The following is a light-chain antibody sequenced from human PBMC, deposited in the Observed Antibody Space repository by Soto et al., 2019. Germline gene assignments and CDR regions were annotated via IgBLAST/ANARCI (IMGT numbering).Light chain of an antibody. CDR3: SSYTGSSALYV. J-gene: IGLJ1*01. CDR2: DVS. Sequence: QSVLTQTASVSGSPGQSITISCTGTGSDVGFYNYVSWYQQHPGKAPKLMIYDVSNRPSGVSNRFSASKSGITASLTISGLQAEDEADYYCSSYTGSSALYVFGTGTKVTVL. V-gene: IGLV2-14*03. CDR1: GSDVGFYNY.